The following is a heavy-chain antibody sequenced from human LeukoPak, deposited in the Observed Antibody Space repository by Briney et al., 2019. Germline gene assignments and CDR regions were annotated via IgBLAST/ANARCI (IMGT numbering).Heavy chain of an antibody. CDR3: AKVGLGDYGDYGWFDP. CDR1: GFTFSSYA. CDR2: ISGSGGST. D-gene: IGHD4-17*01. Sequence: GGSLRLSCAASGFTFSSYAMSWVRQAPGKGLEWVSAISGSGGSTYYADSVKGRFTFSRDNSKNTLYLQMNSLRAEDTAVYYCAKVGLGDYGDYGWFDPWGQGTLVTVSS. J-gene: IGHJ5*02. V-gene: IGHV3-23*01.